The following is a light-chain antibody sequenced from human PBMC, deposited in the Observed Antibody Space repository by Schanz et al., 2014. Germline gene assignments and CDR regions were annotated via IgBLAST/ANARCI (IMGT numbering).Light chain of an antibody. J-gene: IGLJ3*02. CDR3: QSYDSNLSGWV. Sequence: QSVLTQPPSVSGAPGQRVTISCTGSSSNIGAVYNVHWYQQLPGTAPKLLIYGNTNRPSGVPDRFSGSKSGTSASLAITGLQAEDEADYYCQSYDSNLSGWVFGGGTKVTVL. CDR2: GNT. V-gene: IGLV1-40*01. CDR1: SSNIGAVYN.